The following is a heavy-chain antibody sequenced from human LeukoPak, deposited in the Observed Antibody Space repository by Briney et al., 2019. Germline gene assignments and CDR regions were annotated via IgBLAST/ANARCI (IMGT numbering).Heavy chain of an antibody. D-gene: IGHD4-23*01. J-gene: IGHJ4*02. Sequence: GGSLRLSCATSGFAVSSKYMSWVRQAPGKGLEWVSVIYNDGSTYYADSVKGRFTISRDNFKNTLLLQMNSLRAEDTAVYYCARSGGVITVAPFDCWGQGSLVTVSS. CDR3: ARSGGVITVAPFDC. V-gene: IGHV3-53*01. CDR2: IYNDGST. CDR1: GFAVSSKY.